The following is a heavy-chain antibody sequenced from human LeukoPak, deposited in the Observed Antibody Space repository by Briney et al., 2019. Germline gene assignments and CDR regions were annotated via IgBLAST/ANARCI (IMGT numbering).Heavy chain of an antibody. J-gene: IGHJ4*02. CDR3: AKDYCSGGSCYPRVDY. CDR2: ISSSSTI. Sequence: PGGSLRLSCAASGFTFSSNSMNWVRQAPGKGLEWVSYISSSSTIHYADSVKGRFTISRDNAKNTLYLQMNSLRAEDTAVYYCAKDYCSGGSCYPRVDYWGQGTLVTVSS. V-gene: IGHV3-48*01. CDR1: GFTFSSNS. D-gene: IGHD2-15*01.